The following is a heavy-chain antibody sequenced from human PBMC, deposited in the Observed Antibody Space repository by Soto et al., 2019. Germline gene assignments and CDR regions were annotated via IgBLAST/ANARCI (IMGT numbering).Heavy chain of an antibody. CDR1: GGSFSGYY. D-gene: IGHD1-26*01. V-gene: IGHV4-34*01. Sequence: SETLSLTCAVYGGSFSGYYWSWIRQPPGKGLEWIGEINHSGSTNYNPSLKSRVTISVDTSKNQFSLKLSSVTAADTAVYYCARRGGVTLPKWAQNYFDYWGQGTLVTVSS. CDR2: INHSGST. CDR3: ARRGGVTLPKWAQNYFDY. J-gene: IGHJ4*02.